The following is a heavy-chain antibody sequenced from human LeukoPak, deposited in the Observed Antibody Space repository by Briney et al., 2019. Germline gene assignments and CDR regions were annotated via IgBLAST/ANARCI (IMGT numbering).Heavy chain of an antibody. J-gene: IGHJ4*02. CDR3: ARVRWGGLYYFDY. CDR2: ISSSSSYI. D-gene: IGHD3-16*01. CDR1: GFTFSSYS. V-gene: IGHV3-21*01. Sequence: PGGSLRLSCAASGFTFSSYSMNWVRQAPGKGLEWVSSISSSSSYIYYADSVKGRFTISRDNAKNSLYLQMNSLRAEDTAVYYCARVRWGGLYYFDYWGQGILVTVSS.